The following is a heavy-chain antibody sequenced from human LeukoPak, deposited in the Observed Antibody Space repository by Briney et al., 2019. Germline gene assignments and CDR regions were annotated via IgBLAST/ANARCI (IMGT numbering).Heavy chain of an antibody. J-gene: IGHJ4*02. D-gene: IGHD1-26*01. V-gene: IGHV3-23*01. CDR3: AKSSNEWELNSFDS. CDR1: GFTFSTFA. CDR2: ISGSGAGT. Sequence: GGSLRLSCAASGFTFSTFAMSWVRQAPGKGLEWVSAISGSGAGTDYADSVRGRFIISRDNSKNTMYLQMSSLRAEDTAIYYCAKSSNEWELNSFDSWGQGTLVPVSS.